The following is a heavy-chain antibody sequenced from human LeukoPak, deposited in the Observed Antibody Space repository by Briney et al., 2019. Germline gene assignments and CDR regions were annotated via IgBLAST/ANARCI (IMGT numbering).Heavy chain of an antibody. Sequence: SETLSLTCTVSGGSIRSYYWSWIRQPPGKGLEWIGYIHYRGSTNYNPSLKSRVTISVDTSKNQFSLKLSSLTAADTAVYYCARSVLGYSYGLHIDYWGQGTLVTVSS. CDR2: IHYRGST. V-gene: IGHV4-59*01. CDR3: ARSVLGYSYGLHIDY. D-gene: IGHD5-18*01. CDR1: GGSIRSYY. J-gene: IGHJ4*02.